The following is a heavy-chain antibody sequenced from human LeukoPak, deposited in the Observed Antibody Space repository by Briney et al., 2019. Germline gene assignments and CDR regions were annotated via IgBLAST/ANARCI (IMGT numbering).Heavy chain of an antibody. CDR1: GYTFTGYY. Sequence: ASVKVPCKASGYTFTGYYMHWVRQAPGQRLEWMGWINAGNGNTKYSQKFQGRVTITRDTSASTAYMELSSLRSEDTAVYYCARGLGVVYFDYWGQGTLVTVSS. V-gene: IGHV1-3*01. CDR3: ARGLGVVYFDY. D-gene: IGHD3-3*01. J-gene: IGHJ4*02. CDR2: INAGNGNT.